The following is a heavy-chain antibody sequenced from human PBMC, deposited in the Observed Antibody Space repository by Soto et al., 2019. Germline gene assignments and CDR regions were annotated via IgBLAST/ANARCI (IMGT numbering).Heavy chain of an antibody. Sequence: SETLSLTCAVYGESLSAYYWTWIRQPPGKGLEWIGEINQSGSTNYNPSLESRVTMSADTSKKYFSLKVTSVTAADTAVYYCARGTVYVPFLFPCLDVWGQGTTVTVSS. D-gene: IGHD3-10*02. CDR2: INQSGST. J-gene: IGHJ6*02. V-gene: IGHV4-34*01. CDR3: ARGTVYVPFLFPCLDV. CDR1: GESLSAYY.